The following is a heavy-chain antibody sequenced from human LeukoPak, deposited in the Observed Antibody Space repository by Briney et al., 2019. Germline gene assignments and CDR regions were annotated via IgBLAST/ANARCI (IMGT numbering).Heavy chain of an antibody. V-gene: IGHV1-8*01. D-gene: IGHD3-10*01. CDR2: MNPNNGNT. Sequence: ASVKVSCKASGYPFTNYDINWVRQAAGQGLERMGWMNPNNGNTGYAQKFQGRVTMTRDTSIDTAYMELGSLTSEDTAVYYCAKQGNFVGSGSYSGNWFDFWGQGNLVTVSS. CDR1: GYPFTNYD. J-gene: IGHJ5*01. CDR3: AKQGNFVGSGSYSGNWFDF.